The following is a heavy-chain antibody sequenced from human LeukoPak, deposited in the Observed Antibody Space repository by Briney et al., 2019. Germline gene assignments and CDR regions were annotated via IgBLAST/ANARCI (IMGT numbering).Heavy chain of an antibody. CDR1: RFTFSNYW. J-gene: IGHJ4*02. V-gene: IGHV3-66*01. D-gene: IGHD4-17*01. CDR2: IYSGGST. Sequence: PGGSLRLSCAASRFTFSNYWMSWVRQAPGKGLEWVSVIYSGGSTYYADSVKGRFTISRDNSKNTLYLQMNSLRAEDTAVYYCARVDYGDYGFDYWGQGTLVTVCS. CDR3: ARVDYGDYGFDY.